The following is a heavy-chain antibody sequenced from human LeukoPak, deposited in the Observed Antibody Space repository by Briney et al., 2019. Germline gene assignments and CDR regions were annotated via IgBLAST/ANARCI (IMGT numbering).Heavy chain of an antibody. Sequence: PSETLSLTCTVSGGSINAYYWSWLRQPPGKGLEWIGYIYYTGSTNYNPSLKSRVTISLDTSKNQFSLKLSSVTAADTAMYYCARSPLTRNFDIWGHGTMVTVSS. D-gene: IGHD3-3*01. J-gene: IGHJ3*02. CDR3: ARSPLTRNFDI. CDR2: IYYTGST. V-gene: IGHV4-59*01. CDR1: GGSINAYY.